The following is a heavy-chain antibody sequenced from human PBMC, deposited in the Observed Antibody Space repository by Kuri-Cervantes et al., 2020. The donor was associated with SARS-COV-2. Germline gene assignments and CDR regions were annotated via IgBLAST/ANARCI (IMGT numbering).Heavy chain of an antibody. CDR1: CGSISSSSYY. D-gene: IGHD3-3*01. CDR3: ARQMMSSITIFGVVITKNWFDP. V-gene: IGHV4-39*01. Sequence: SETLSLTCTVSCGSISSSSYYWGWIRQPPGKGLEWIGSIYYSGSTYYNPSLKSRVTISVDTSKNQFSLKLSSVTAADTAVYYCARQMMSSITIFGVVITKNWFDPWGQETLVTVSS. CDR2: IYYSGST. J-gene: IGHJ5*02.